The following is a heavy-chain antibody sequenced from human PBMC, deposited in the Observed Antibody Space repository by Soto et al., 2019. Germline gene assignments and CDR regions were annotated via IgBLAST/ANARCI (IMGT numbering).Heavy chain of an antibody. V-gene: IGHV3-23*01. CDR3: AKIIPGIDILTGYLDY. CDR1: GFTFSSYA. D-gene: IGHD3-9*01. Sequence: GGSLRLSCAASGFTFSSYAMSWVRQAPGKGLEWVSAISGSGGSTYYADSVKGRFTISRDNSKNTLYLQMNSLRAEDTAVYYCAKIIPGIDILTGYLDYWGQGTLVTVSS. J-gene: IGHJ4*02. CDR2: ISGSGGST.